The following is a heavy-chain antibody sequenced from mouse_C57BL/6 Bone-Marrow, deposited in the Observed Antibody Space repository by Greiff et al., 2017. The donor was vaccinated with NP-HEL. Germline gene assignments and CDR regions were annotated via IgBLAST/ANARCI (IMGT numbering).Heavy chain of an antibody. CDR1: GFSLSTSGMG. CDR3: ARHYYGSSYAMDY. J-gene: IGHJ4*01. CDR2: IYWDDDK. Sequence: LQQSGPGILQSSQTLSLTCSFSGFSLSTSGMGVSWIRQPSGKGLEWLAHIYWDDDKRYNPSLKSRLTISKDTSRNQVFLKITSVDTADTATYYCARHYYGSSYAMDYWGQGTSVTVSS. V-gene: IGHV8-12*01. D-gene: IGHD1-1*01.